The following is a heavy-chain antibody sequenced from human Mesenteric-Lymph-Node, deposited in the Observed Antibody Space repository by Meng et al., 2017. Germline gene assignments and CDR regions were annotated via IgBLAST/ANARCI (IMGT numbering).Heavy chain of an antibody. CDR2: ISYSGGNM. J-gene: IGHJ4*02. D-gene: IGHD3-10*01. V-gene: IGHV3-23*01. Sequence: GESLKISCAVSGFTFSSYAMSWVRQAPGKGLEWVASISYSGGNMYYADSVKGRFTISRDNAKSTLYLEMSSLTAEDAAVYYCAKGTTTPPGTGWGYYCDYWGQGTLVTVSS. CDR1: GFTFSSYA. CDR3: AKGTTTPPGTGWGYYCDY.